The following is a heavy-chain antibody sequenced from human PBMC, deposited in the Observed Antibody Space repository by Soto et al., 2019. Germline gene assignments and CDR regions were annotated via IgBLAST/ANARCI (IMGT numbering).Heavy chain of an antibody. CDR1: GFSVSSNY. V-gene: IGHV3-53*01. Sequence: GGSLRLSCAISGFSVSSNYLSWVRQAPGKGLEWVSVHYSGGSTYYADSVQGRFTISRDESNNTLYLQMRRVRAEDTAVYFCARHRHPRGTVGATSPLDPWGQGTTVTVSS. D-gene: IGHD1-26*01. CDR2: HYSGGST. CDR3: ARHRHPRGTVGATSPLDP. J-gene: IGHJ6*02.